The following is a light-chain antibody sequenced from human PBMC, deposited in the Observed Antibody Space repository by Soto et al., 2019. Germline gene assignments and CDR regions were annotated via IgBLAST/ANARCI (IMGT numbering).Light chain of an antibody. CDR1: HTVDNF. CDR2: DAT. Sequence: EIVLTQSPVIVSLSPVERATLSFIPSHTVDNFLACYQLTPGKAPRLLIYDATKRASGIPVRFTCSGSGTDFILTISRLEPEDFAVYYCQQYGSSPLWTFGQGTKGDIK. V-gene: IGKV3-20*01. J-gene: IGKJ1*01. CDR3: QQYGSSPLWT.